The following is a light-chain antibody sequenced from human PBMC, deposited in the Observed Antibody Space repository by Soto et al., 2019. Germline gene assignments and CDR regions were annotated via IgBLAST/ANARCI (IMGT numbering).Light chain of an antibody. CDR1: QSISSW. CDR2: HAY. V-gene: IGKV1-5*01. J-gene: IGKJ4*01. Sequence: DIQMTQYPSTLSASVGDRVTLTCGASQSISSWLDWYQKKPGQAPKLLIYHAYSLESGVPSRLSGSGYGTELTITISSMKHDDFETYYCQQYNSYSLTFGGGTQVDIK. CDR3: QQYNSYSLT.